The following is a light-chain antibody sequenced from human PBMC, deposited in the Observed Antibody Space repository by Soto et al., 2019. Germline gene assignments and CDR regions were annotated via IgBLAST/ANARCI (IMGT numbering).Light chain of an antibody. Sequence: IQLTQSPSSLSATVGDRVTITCRASQDISRALAWYQQKPGKAPNLLISPASNLRSGVPSRFSGSGSGTDFTLTINGLQPEDFASYWCQQLYGYPLTFGGGSKVEIK. J-gene: IGKJ4*01. CDR3: QQLYGYPLT. CDR1: QDISRA. CDR2: PAS. V-gene: IGKV1-9*01.